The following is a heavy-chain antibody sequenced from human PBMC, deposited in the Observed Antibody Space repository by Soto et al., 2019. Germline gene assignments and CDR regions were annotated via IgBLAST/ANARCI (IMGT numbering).Heavy chain of an antibody. J-gene: IGHJ6*02. CDR3: ARYRYSGSYYYYYGMDV. CDR1: GGTFSSYA. V-gene: IGHV1-69*13. Sequence: GASVKVSCKASGGTFSSYAISWVRQAPGQGLEWMGGIIPIFGTANYAQKFQGRVTITADESTSTAYMELSSLRSEDTAVYYCARYRYSGSYYYYYGMDVWGQGTTVTVSS. CDR2: IIPIFGTA. D-gene: IGHD1-26*01.